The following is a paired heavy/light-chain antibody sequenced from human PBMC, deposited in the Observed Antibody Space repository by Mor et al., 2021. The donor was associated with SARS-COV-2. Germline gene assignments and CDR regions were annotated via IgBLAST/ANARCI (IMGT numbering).Light chain of an antibody. CDR2: DAS. J-gene: IGKJ5*01. Sequence: EIVLTQSPATLSLSPGERATLSCRASQSVSSYLAWYQQKPGQAPRLLIYDASNRATGIPARFSGSGSGTDFTLTISSLEPEDFAVYYCQQRSNWPPDTFGQGTRLEIK. CDR3: QQRSNWPPDT. V-gene: IGKV3-11*01. CDR1: QSVSSY.
Heavy chain of an antibody. J-gene: IGHJ6*02. Sequence: QVQLVESGGGLVKPGGSLRLSCAASGFTFSDYYMSWIRQAPGKGLEWVSYISSSGSTIYYADSVKGRFTISRDNAKNSLYLQMNSLRAEDTAVYYCARDAVSSRTRGGFTIFGVAPPYGMDVWGQGTTVTVSS. D-gene: IGHD3-3*01. CDR2: ISSSGSTI. CDR3: ARDAVSSRTRGGFTIFGVAPPYGMDV. CDR1: GFTFSDYY. V-gene: IGHV3-11*01.